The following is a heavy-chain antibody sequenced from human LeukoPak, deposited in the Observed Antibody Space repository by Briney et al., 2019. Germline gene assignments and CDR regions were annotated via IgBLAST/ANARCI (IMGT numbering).Heavy chain of an antibody. D-gene: IGHD1-26*01. V-gene: IGHV3-23*01. Sequence: GGSLRLSCVASGFTLSNYVMSWVRQAPGKGLEWVSGVSGGGFDTYYTDSVKGRFTISRDNSKNMVYLQMNSLRAEDTAVYYCAARSSGNPYFWGQGTLVTVSS. CDR1: GFTLSNYV. CDR2: VSGGGFDT. CDR3: AARSSGNPYF. J-gene: IGHJ4*02.